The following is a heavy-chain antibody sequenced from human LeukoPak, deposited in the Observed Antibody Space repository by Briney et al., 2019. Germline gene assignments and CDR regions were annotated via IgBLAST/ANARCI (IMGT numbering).Heavy chain of an antibody. CDR2: IYYSGST. CDR1: GGSISSSSYY. CDR3: ATLGYCSGGSCYGTVSKKHFDY. V-gene: IGHV4-39*01. J-gene: IGHJ4*02. D-gene: IGHD2-15*01. Sequence: SETLSLTCTVSGGSISSSSYYWGWIRQPPGKGLEWIGSIYYSGSTYYNPSLKSRVTISVDTSKNQFSLKLSSVTAADTAVYYCATLGYCSGGSCYGTVSKKHFDYWGQGTLVTVSS.